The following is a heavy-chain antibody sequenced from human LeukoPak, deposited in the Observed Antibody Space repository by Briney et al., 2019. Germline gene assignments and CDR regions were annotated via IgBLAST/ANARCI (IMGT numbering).Heavy chain of an antibody. CDR1: GLSVSSNF. CDR3: AKDGGLGYCSSTTCSTPN. Sequence: PGGSLRLSCAATGLSVSSNFMSWVRQAPGKGLEWVSAISGSGGSTYYADSVKGRFTISRDNSKNTLYLQMNSLRAEDTAVYYCAKDGGLGYCSSTTCSTPNWGQGTLVTVSS. V-gene: IGHV3-23*01. J-gene: IGHJ4*02. D-gene: IGHD2-2*01. CDR2: ISGSGGST.